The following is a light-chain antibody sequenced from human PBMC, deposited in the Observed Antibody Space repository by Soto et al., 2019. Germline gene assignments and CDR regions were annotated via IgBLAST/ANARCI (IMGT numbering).Light chain of an antibody. Sequence: EIVLTQSPGSLSLSPGERATLSCRASQSVSSSYLAWYQQKPGQAPRLLIYGASSRATGIPDRFSGSGSGADVTLTICRLEPEGGGVYYCQQYGSSPRFSFGPGTKGDIK. CDR2: GAS. J-gene: IGKJ3*01. CDR1: QSVSSSY. V-gene: IGKV3-20*01. CDR3: QQYGSSPRFS.